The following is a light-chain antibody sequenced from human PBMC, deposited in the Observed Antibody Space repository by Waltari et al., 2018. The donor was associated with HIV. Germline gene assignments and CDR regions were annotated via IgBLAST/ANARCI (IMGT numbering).Light chain of an antibody. V-gene: IGKV1-5*03. CDR2: KAS. Sequence: DIQMTQPPSILSASVGDRVTITCRASQTINNWLAWYQQKPGKAPKLLIYKASNLESRVPSRFSGSGSGTEFTLTINSLQPDDFATYYCQQYNRYYTFGQGTKLEIK. CDR3: QQYNRYYT. J-gene: IGKJ2*01. CDR1: QTINNW.